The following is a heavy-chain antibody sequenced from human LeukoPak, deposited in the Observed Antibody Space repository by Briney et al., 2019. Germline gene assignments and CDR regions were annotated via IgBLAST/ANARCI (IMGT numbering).Heavy chain of an antibody. J-gene: IGHJ4*02. V-gene: IGHV4-61*02. CDR1: VGSLSSGNYY. Sequence: SRTLSLTCTVPVGSLSSGNYYWSWIRQPAGKELEWIGRIYTSGSTNYNPSLKSRIPISVNTPKNQFSLKLNSWTAADTAVYYCARRAYGSGSFNRYHFDYWGQGTLVAVSS. CDR3: ARRAYGSGSFNRYHFDY. D-gene: IGHD3-10*01. CDR2: IYTSGST.